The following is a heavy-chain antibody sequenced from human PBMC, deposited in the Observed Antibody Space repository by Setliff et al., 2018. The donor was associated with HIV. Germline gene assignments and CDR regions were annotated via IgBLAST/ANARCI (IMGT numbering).Heavy chain of an antibody. Sequence: SETLSLTCTVSGGSISGHYWSWIRQPPGRGLEWIGYIYSSGSTNFNPPLQSRVTISVDTSKNQFSLKLSSVTAADTAVYYCAGRVLQDDTITRSNWLDPWGQGTLVTVSS. V-gene: IGHV4-4*09. CDR1: GGSISGHY. D-gene: IGHD2-15*01. CDR3: AGRVLQDDTITRSNWLDP. J-gene: IGHJ5*02. CDR2: IYSSGST.